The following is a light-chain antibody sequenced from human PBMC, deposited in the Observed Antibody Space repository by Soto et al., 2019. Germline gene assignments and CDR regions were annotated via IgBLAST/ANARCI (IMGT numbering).Light chain of an antibody. Sequence: DIQMTQSPSTLSGSVGDRVTITCRASQTISSWLAWYQQKPGKAPKLLIYKASTLKSGFPSRFSGSGPGTEFPLTISSLRPDDFATSYCQHYNSYSEAFRQGTKVEL. CDR2: KAS. CDR1: QTISSW. V-gene: IGKV1-5*03. CDR3: QHYNSYSEA. J-gene: IGKJ1*01.